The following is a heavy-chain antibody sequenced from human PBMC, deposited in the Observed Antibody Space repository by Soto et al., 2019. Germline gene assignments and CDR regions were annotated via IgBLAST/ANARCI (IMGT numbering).Heavy chain of an antibody. CDR1: GFSLSTSGMC. D-gene: IGHD3-3*01. V-gene: IGHV2-70*11. Sequence: SGPTLVNPTQTLTLTCTFSGFSLSTSGMCVSWIRQPPGKALEWLARIDWDDDKYYSTSLKTRLTISKDTSKNQVVLTMTNMDPVDTATYYCARLLLVPPPTEIRYYYYYMDVWGKGTTVTVPS. CDR3: ARLLLVPPPTEIRYYYYYMDV. CDR2: IDWDDDK. J-gene: IGHJ6*03.